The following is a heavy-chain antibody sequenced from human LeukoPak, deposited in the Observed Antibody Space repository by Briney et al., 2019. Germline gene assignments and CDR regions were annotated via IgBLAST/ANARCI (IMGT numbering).Heavy chain of an antibody. J-gene: IGHJ4*02. CDR1: GFTFSSYA. D-gene: IGHD2-15*01. CDR2: ISYDGSNK. V-gene: IGHV3-30*04. Sequence: GGSLRLSCAASGFTFSSYAMHWVRQALGKGLEWVAVISYDGSNKYYADPVKGRFTISRDNSKNTLYLQMNSLRAEDTAVYYCARDADSIVVVVAATLSPLVYWGQGTLVTVSS. CDR3: ARDADSIVVVVAATLSPLVY.